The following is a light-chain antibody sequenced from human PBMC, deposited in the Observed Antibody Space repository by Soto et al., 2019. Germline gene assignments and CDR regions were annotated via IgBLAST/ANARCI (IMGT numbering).Light chain of an antibody. CDR1: SSDVGGYKY. CDR3: SSYTSSSTRV. Sequence: QSALTQPASVSGSPGQSITISCTGTSSDVGGYKYVSWYQQYPGKAPKLLIYEVSNRPSGVSDRFSGSKSGNTASLLIFGLQAEDEADYYCSSYTSSSTRVFGTGTKLTVL. J-gene: IGLJ1*01. V-gene: IGLV2-14*01. CDR2: EVS.